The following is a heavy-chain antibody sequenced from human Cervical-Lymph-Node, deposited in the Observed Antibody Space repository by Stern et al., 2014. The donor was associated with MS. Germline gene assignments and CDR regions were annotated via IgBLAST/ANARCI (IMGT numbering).Heavy chain of an antibody. CDR2: FEHEAGET. J-gene: IGHJ4*02. Sequence: VQLEESGAEVKKPGASVKVSCKASGYTLTELSMHWVRQAPGKGLEWMGGFEHEAGETIYAQTLQGRVTMTEDTSSDTAYMELSSLRSEDSAVYYCATHYYDSALWGQGTLVTVSS. CDR1: GYTLTELS. V-gene: IGHV1-24*01. CDR3: ATHYYDSAL. D-gene: IGHD3-22*01.